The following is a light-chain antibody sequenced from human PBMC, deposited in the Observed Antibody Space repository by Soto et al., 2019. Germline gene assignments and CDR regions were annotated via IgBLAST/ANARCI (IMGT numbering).Light chain of an antibody. CDR2: GTS. Sequence: AIQMTQSPSSLSASVGDRVTITCRASQAIRTDLGWYQQRPGKAPKLLIYGTSTLQSGVPSRFSGSGSGTDFTLTINSLQPEDFATYYCLQDYSYPRTVGQGTKVDIK. CDR3: LQDYSYPRT. V-gene: IGKV1-6*01. CDR1: QAIRTD. J-gene: IGKJ1*01.